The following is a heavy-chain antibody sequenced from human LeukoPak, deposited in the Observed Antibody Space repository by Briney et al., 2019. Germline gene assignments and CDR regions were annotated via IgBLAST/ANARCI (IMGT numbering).Heavy chain of an antibody. Sequence: GGSLTLSCAGSGVSFSSYGMLWVRQAPGKGLEWMAFIRYDGSNKYYADSVKGRFTISRDNSKNTLYLQMNSLRAEDTAVYYCARILDSAWGELGYWGQGTLVTVSS. CDR2: IRYDGSNK. J-gene: IGHJ4*02. CDR3: ARILDSAWGELGY. V-gene: IGHV3-30*02. D-gene: IGHD6-19*01. CDR1: GVSFSSYG.